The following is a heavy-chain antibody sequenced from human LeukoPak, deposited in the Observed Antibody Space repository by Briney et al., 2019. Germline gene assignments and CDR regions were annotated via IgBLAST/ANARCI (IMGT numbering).Heavy chain of an antibody. D-gene: IGHD6-6*01. J-gene: IGHJ4*02. CDR2: IWYDGSNK. CDR3: ARERLEYSSSSGGDY. CDR1: GFTFSSYG. V-gene: IGHV3-33*01. Sequence: PGGYLRLSCAAAGFTFSSYGMHWVRQAPGKGLEWVAVIWYDGSNKYYADSVKGRFTISRDNSKNTLYLQMNSLRAEDTAVYYCARERLEYSSSSGGDYWGQGTLVTVSS.